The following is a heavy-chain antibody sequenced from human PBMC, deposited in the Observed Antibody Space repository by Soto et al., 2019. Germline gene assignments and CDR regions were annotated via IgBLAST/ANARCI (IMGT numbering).Heavy chain of an antibody. CDR3: ARQGMVRGVIFDY. V-gene: IGHV4-39*01. Sequence: QLQLQESGPGLVKPSETLSLTCTVSGGSISSSSYYWGWIRQPPGKGLEWIGSIYYSGSTYYNPSLKSRVTIYVDTSKNQFSLKLSFVTAADTAVYYCARQGMVRGVIFDYWGQGKLVTVSS. CDR1: GGSISSSSYY. CDR2: IYYSGST. J-gene: IGHJ4*02. D-gene: IGHD3-10*01.